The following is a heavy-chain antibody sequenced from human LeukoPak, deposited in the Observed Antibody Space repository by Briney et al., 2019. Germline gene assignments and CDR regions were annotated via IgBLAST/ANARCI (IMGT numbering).Heavy chain of an antibody. D-gene: IGHD3-10*01. V-gene: IGHV4-39*01. CDR3: ARHPYLWFGGYYFDY. CDR1: SGSISTSNYY. Sequence: PSERLSLTCTVSSGSISTSNYYLGWIRQPPGKGLEWIGSIYYSGSTYYNPSLKSRVTISVDTSKNQFSLKLSSVTAADTAVYYCARHPYLWFGGYYFDYWGQGTLVTVSS. CDR2: IYYSGST. J-gene: IGHJ4*02.